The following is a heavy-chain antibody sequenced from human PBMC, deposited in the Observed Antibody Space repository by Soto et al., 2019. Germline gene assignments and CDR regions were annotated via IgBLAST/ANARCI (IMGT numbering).Heavy chain of an antibody. D-gene: IGHD6-19*01. Sequence: SETLSLTCTVSGGSISSGDYYWRWIRQPPGKGLEWIGYIYYSGSTYYNPSLKSRVTISVDTSKNQFSLKLSSVTAADTAVYYCARDRAVAGTSDYWGQGTPVTVSS. CDR2: IYYSGST. V-gene: IGHV4-30-4*01. CDR3: ARDRAVAGTSDY. J-gene: IGHJ4*02. CDR1: GGSISSGDYY.